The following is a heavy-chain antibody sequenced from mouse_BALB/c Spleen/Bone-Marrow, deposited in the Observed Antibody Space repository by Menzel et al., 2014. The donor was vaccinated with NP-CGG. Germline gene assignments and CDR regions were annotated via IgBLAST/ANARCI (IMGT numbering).Heavy chain of an antibody. V-gene: IGHV7-3*02. CDR1: GFTFTDYY. D-gene: IGHD2-3*01. Sequence: DVKLQESGGGLVQPGSSLRLSCATSGFTFTDYYMNWVRQPPGKALEWLGFIRNKANGYTTEFSASVKGRFTISRDNSQSTLYLQMNTLRAEDSATYYCARYDGYSDNAMDYWGQGTSVTVSS. CDR2: IRNKANGYTT. J-gene: IGHJ4*01. CDR3: ARYDGYSDNAMDY.